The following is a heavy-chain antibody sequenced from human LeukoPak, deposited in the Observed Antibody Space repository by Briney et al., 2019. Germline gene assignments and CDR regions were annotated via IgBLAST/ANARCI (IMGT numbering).Heavy chain of an antibody. CDR3: ARVARITMVRGVAWYFDL. J-gene: IGHJ2*01. CDR1: GGSISSYY. D-gene: IGHD3-10*01. Sequence: SETLSLTCTVSGGSISSYYWSWIRQPPGKGLEWIGYIYYSGSTNYNPSLKSRVTISVDTSKNQFSLELSSVTAADTAVYYCARVARITMVRGVAWYFDLWGRGTLVTVSS. CDR2: IYYSGST. V-gene: IGHV4-59*01.